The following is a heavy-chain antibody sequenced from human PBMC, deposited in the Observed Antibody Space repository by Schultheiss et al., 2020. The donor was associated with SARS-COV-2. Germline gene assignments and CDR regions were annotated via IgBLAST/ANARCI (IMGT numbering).Heavy chain of an antibody. CDR1: GFTFSSYG. V-gene: IGHV3-NL1*01. CDR3: ARDSLIVLMVYAPFDY. J-gene: IGHJ4*02. CDR2: ISWNSGSI. Sequence: GESLKISCAASGFTFSSYGMHWVRQAPGKGLEWVSGISWNSGSIDYADSVKGRFTISRDNSKNTLYLQMNSLRAEDTAVYYCARDSLIVLMVYAPFDYWGQGTLVTVSS. D-gene: IGHD2-8*01.